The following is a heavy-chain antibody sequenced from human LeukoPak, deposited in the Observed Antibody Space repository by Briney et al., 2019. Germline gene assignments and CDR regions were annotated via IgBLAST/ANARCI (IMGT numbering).Heavy chain of an antibody. D-gene: IGHD6-19*01. J-gene: IGHJ4*02. Sequence: SETLSLTCTVSGGSISSSSYYWGWIRQPPGKGLEWIGSIYYSGSTYYNPSLKSRVTISVDTSKNQFSLKLSSVTAADTAVYYCARRRAVAGTRYLDYWGQGTLVTVSS. CDR1: GGSISSSSYY. V-gene: IGHV4-39*01. CDR3: ARRRAVAGTRYLDY. CDR2: IYYSGST.